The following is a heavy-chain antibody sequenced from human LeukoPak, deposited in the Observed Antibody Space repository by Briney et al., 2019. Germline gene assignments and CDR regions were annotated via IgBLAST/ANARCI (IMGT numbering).Heavy chain of an antibody. CDR1: GFTFSSYG. CDR2: ISYDGSNK. V-gene: IGHV3-30*18. J-gene: IGHJ4*02. D-gene: IGHD3-22*01. CDR3: AKDYYDSSANPDY. Sequence: PGGSLRLSCAASGFTFSSYGMHWVRQAPGKGLEWVAVISYDGSNKYYADSVKGRFTISRDNSKNTLYLQMNSLRAEDTAVYYCAKDYYDSSANPDYWGQGTLVTVSS.